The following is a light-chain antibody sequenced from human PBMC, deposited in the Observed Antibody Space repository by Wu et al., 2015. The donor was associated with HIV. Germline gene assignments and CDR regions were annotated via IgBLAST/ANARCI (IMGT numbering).Light chain of an antibody. CDR1: QSVSSTY. J-gene: IGKJ4*01. CDR3: QQYGSSPPLT. CDR2: GAS. Sequence: EIVLTQFPGTLSLSPGERATLSCRASQSVSSTYLAWYQQKPGQAPSLLIYGASSRATGIPDRFSGSGSGTDFTLSISRLEPEDFAVYYCQQYGSSPPLTFGGGTKVEIK. V-gene: IGKV3-20*01.